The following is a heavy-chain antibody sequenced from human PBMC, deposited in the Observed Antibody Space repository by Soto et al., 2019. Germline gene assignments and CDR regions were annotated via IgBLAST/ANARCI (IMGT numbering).Heavy chain of an antibody. CDR1: GGSISSYY. Sequence: SETLSLTCTVSGGSISSYYWSWIRQPPGKGLEWIGYIYYSGSTNYNPSLKSRVTISVDTSKNQFSLKLSSVTAADTAVYYCAREQVNTFGGVIVPDYYYGMDVWGQGTTVTVSS. J-gene: IGHJ6*02. D-gene: IGHD3-16*02. V-gene: IGHV4-59*01. CDR2: IYYSGST. CDR3: AREQVNTFGGVIVPDYYYGMDV.